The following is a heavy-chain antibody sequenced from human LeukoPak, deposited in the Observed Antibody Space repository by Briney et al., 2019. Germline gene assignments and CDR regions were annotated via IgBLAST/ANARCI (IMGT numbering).Heavy chain of an antibody. V-gene: IGHV3-48*03. CDR1: VFTFGTYE. D-gene: IGHD4-23*01. CDR2: ISISGSTI. J-gene: IGHJ4*02. Sequence: PGGSLRLSCAASVFTFGTYEMNWVRQAPGKGLEWVSYISISGSTIYYADSAKGRFTISRDNAKNSLYLQMNSLRAEDTAVYYCARVHYFYGGNSEVYFDYWGQGTLVTVSS. CDR3: ARVHYFYGGNSEVYFDY.